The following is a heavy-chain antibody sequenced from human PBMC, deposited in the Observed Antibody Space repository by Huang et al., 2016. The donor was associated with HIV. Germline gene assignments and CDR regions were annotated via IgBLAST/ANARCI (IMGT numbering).Heavy chain of an antibody. CDR3: ARCRRDGHSDAFDI. D-gene: IGHD2-15*01. CDR2: INHSGGT. J-gene: IGHJ3*02. V-gene: IGHV4-34*01. CDR1: GACFSDYE. Sequence: QVQLQQGGAGLLKPSGTLSIPCAFYGACFSDYEWTWIRQSPGKGLELIGEINHSGGTNYNPSLKSRVTISVDKSKNQFSLKLKSVTAADTTVYYCARCRRDGHSDAFDIWGQGTMVIVSS.